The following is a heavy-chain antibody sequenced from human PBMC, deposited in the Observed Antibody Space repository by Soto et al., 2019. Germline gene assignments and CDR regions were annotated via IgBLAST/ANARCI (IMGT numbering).Heavy chain of an antibody. D-gene: IGHD6-25*01. CDR3: ARVFSSGSGWMYYFDF. V-gene: IGHV4-4*02. Sequence: QVELQESGPRLVKSSGTLSLTCEVSSGSISTGNWWSWVRQPPGKGLEWIGEIYYTGATNYNPSLTSRVTMTIDKSKDQFSLLLTFATAADTAVYYCARVFSSGSGWMYYFDFLGQGSLVSVSS. CDR1: SGSISTGNW. J-gene: IGHJ4*02. CDR2: IYYTGAT.